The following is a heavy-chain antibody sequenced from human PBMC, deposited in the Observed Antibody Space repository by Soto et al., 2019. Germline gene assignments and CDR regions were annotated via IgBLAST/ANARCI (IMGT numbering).Heavy chain of an antibody. CDR2: IHGGNGNT. Sequence: QVQLVQSGAEVKNPGASVKVSCKASGYSLTDYTMQWVRQAPGQRLEWMGWIHGGNGNTEYSQKFLGRFTITTDTSARTAYMYLPSLRSEDTAVYYCARGADRGSTGWYFGLDVWGQGTTVTVSS. CDR1: GYSLTDYT. J-gene: IGHJ6*02. V-gene: IGHV1-3*01. D-gene: IGHD6-19*01. CDR3: ARGADRGSTGWYFGLDV.